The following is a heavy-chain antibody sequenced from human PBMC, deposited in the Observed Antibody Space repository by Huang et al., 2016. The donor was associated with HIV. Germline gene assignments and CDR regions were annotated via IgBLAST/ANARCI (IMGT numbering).Heavy chain of an antibody. CDR1: GGTFSTYA. CDR3: ARGRTRSSLYDSYYGLDV. Sequence: QVQLVQSGAEVKKPGSSVKVSCTASGGTFSTYAISWVRQAPGQGLEWMRGSSPLFGTANYAQKFQGTVTSTAGEFTSTAYMELSSLRSEDTALYYCARGRTRSSLYDSYYGLDVWGQGTTVTVSS. CDR2: SSPLFGTA. J-gene: IGHJ6*02. D-gene: IGHD6-6*01. V-gene: IGHV1-69*01.